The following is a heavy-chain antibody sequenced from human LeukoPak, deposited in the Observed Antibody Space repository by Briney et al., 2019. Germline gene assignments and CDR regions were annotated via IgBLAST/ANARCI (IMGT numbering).Heavy chain of an antibody. D-gene: IGHD1-26*01. CDR2: INPNSGGT. Sequence: ASVKVSCKASGYTFTGYYMHWVRQAPGQGLVWMGRINPNSGGTNYAQKFQGRVTMTRDTSISTAYMELSRLRSDDTAVYYCARDSGSLDAFDIWGQGTMVTVSS. CDR3: ARDSGSLDAFDI. J-gene: IGHJ3*02. CDR1: GYTFTGYY. V-gene: IGHV1-2*06.